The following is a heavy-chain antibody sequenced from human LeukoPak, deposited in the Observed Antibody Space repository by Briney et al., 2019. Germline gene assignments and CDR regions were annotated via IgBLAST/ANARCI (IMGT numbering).Heavy chain of an antibody. CDR2: VDLLGRT. V-gene: IGHV4-4*02. CDR3: ARQGKVVITTFDI. D-gene: IGHD3-22*01. Sequence: SGTLSLTCGVSGGSISNTNWWTWVRQPPGKGLEWIGEVDLLGRTNYNPSLKSRVAISVDKSENQFSLKLSSVTAADTAVYYCARQGKVVITTFDIWGQGTMVTVSS. J-gene: IGHJ3*02. CDR1: GGSISNTNW.